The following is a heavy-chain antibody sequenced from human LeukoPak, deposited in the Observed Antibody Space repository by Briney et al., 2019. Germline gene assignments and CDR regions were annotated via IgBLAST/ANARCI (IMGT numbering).Heavy chain of an antibody. CDR3: ARDGADSVLLWFGELPHYFDY. J-gene: IGHJ4*02. Sequence: GGSLRPSCAASGFTFSDYYMSWIRQAPGKGLEWVSYISSSGSTIYYADSVKGRFTISRDNAKNSLYLQMNSLRAEDTAVYYCARDGADSVLLWFGELPHYFDYWGQGTLVTVSS. CDR2: ISSSGSTI. V-gene: IGHV3-11*01. D-gene: IGHD3-10*01. CDR1: GFTFSDYY.